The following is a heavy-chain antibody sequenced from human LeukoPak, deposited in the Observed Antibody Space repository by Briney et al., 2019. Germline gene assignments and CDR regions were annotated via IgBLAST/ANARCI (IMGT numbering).Heavy chain of an antibody. V-gene: IGHV3-33*06. CDR1: GFTFSSYG. D-gene: IGHD1-26*01. CDR2: IWYDGSNK. Sequence: GGSLRLSCAASGFTFSSYGMHWVRQAPGKGLEWVAVIWYDGSNKYYADSVKGRFTISRDNSKNTLHLQMNSLRAEDTAVYYCAKADSGSYYYYYVMDVWGQGTTVTVSS. CDR3: AKADSGSYYYYYVMDV. J-gene: IGHJ6*02.